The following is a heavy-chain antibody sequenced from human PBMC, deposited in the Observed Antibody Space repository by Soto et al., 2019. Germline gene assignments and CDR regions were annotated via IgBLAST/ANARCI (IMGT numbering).Heavy chain of an antibody. V-gene: IGHV5-51*01. D-gene: IGHD3-3*01. CDR3: ARTPSSGTIFGVVIPDYYYGMDV. CDR2: IYPGDSDT. J-gene: IGHJ6*02. CDR1: GYSFTSYW. Sequence: GESLKISCKGSGYSFTSYWIGWVRQMPGKGLEWMGIIYPGDSDTRYSPSFQGQVTISADKSISTAYLQWSSLKASDTAMYYCARTPSSGTIFGVVIPDYYYGMDVWGQGTTVTVSS.